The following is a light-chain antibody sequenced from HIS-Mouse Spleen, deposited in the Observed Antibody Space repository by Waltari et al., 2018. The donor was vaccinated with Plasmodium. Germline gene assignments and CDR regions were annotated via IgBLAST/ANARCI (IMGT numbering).Light chain of an antibody. J-gene: IGLJ3*02. V-gene: IGLV2-14*03. CDR2: DVS. CDR1: SSDVGGYNY. Sequence: QSALTQPASVSGSPGQSITISCTGTSSDVGGYNYVSWYQQHPGQAHKLMVYDVSNRPSGVSNRFSGSKSCNTASLTISGLQAEDEADYYCSSYTSSSTYWVVGGGTKLTVL. CDR3: SSYTSSSTYWV.